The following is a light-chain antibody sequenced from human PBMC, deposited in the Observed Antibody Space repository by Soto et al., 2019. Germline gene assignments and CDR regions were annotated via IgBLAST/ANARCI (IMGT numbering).Light chain of an antibody. J-gene: IGLJ1*01. CDR2: EVS. CDR3: SSYTSSSTV. Sequence: QSVLTQPASVSGSPGQSITISCTGTSRDVGGYNYVSWYQQHPGKAPKLMIYEVSNRPSGGSNRFSGSKSGNTASLTISGLQAEDEADYYCSSYTSSSTVFGTGTKGTVL. V-gene: IGLV2-14*01. CDR1: SRDVGGYNY.